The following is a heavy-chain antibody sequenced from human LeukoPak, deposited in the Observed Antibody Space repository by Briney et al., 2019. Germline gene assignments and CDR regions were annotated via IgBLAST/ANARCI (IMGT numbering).Heavy chain of an antibody. D-gene: IGHD3-22*01. J-gene: IGHJ3*02. CDR2: IYTSGST. CDR3: ARDFTSYYDSSGSNDAFDI. V-gene: IGHV4-4*07. CDR1: DGSISSYY. Sequence: KTSETLSLTCTVSDGSISSYYWSWIRQPAGKGLEWVGRIYTSGSTNYNPSLKSRVTMSVDTSKNQFSLKLISVTAADTAVYYCARDFTSYYDSSGSNDAFDIWGQGTMVTVSS.